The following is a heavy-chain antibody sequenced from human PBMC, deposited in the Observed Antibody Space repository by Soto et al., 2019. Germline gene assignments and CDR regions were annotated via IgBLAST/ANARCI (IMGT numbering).Heavy chain of an antibody. CDR1: GFAFNSYG. Sequence: LRLSCEAAGFAFNSYGINWVSQAPGKGLEWVYFISGSSGNIYYGDSVRGRFTISRDNAKKSVYLQMNSLRVEDTAIYYCARTWIRFGPNDYWGQGAPVTVSS. CDR2: ISGSSGNI. J-gene: IGHJ4*02. CDR3: ARTWIRFGPNDY. D-gene: IGHD3-16*01. V-gene: IGHV3-21*01.